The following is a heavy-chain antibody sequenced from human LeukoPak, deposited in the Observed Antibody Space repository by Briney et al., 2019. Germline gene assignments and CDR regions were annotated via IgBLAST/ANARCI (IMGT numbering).Heavy chain of an antibody. V-gene: IGHV4-4*07. CDR1: GGSISSYY. CDR3: ARRPSGMGYCSGGSCHAFDI. J-gene: IGHJ3*02. CDR2: IYTSGST. Sequence: SETLSLTCTVSGGSISSYYWSWIRQPAGKGLEWIGRIYTSGSTNYNPSLKSRVTMSVDTSKNQFSLKLSSVTAADTAVYYCARRPSGMGYCSGGSCHAFDIWGQGTMVTVSS. D-gene: IGHD2-15*01.